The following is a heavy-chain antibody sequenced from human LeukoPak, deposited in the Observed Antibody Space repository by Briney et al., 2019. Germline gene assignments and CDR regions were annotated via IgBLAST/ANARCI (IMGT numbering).Heavy chain of an antibody. J-gene: IGHJ3*02. CDR2: ISYDGSNK. CDR1: GFTFSSYW. D-gene: IGHD6-13*01. V-gene: IGHV3-30-3*01. CDR3: ARDGGPPADPPNSSSDDSDAFDI. Sequence: PGGSLRLSCAASGFTFSSYWMSWVRQAPGKGLEWVAVISYDGSNKYYADSVKGRFTISRDNSKNTLYLQMNSLRAEDTAVYYCARDGGPPADPPNSSSDDSDAFDIWGQGTMVTVSS.